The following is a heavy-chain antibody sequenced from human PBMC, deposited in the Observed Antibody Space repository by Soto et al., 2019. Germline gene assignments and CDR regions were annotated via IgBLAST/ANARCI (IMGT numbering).Heavy chain of an antibody. V-gene: IGHV3-48*02. D-gene: IGHD1-26*01. J-gene: IGHJ6*02. Sequence: GGSLRLSCAASGFTFSSYSMNWVRQAPGKGLEWISYISSSASAIYYADFLKGRFTISRDDAKNSLYLQMNGLRDEDTAVYYCARDIPLARWVGGMDVWGQGTTVTVSS. CDR2: ISSSASAI. CDR3: ARDIPLARWVGGMDV. CDR1: GFTFSSYS.